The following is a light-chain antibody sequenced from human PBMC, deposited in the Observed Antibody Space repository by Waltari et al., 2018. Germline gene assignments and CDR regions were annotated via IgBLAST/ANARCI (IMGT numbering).Light chain of an antibody. J-gene: IGKJ1*01. Sequence: AIRMTQSPSSLSASIGDRVTISCRASQGVSTYLAWYQQKPGKAPSLLIHAASTLQSGVPSRFSGSGTGTDFTLTITCLQSEDFATYYCQQYSYYPWTFGQETKVEIK. CDR3: QQYSYYPWT. V-gene: IGKV1-8*01. CDR1: QGVSTY. CDR2: AAS.